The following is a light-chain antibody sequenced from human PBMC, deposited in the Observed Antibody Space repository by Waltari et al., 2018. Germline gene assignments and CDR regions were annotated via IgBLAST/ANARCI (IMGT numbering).Light chain of an antibody. CDR3: LSPETRGSWV. CDR2: KDR. V-gene: IGLV3-25*03. J-gene: IGLJ2*01. Sequence: SYELTQSPSLSLSPGQTARITCSGDAFPKKYAYWYQKKPGQAPVLIIFKDRERPSGIPERFSGSTSGTTVTLTITGVQAEDEADYYCLSPETRGSWVFGGGTKLTVL. CDR1: AFPKKY.